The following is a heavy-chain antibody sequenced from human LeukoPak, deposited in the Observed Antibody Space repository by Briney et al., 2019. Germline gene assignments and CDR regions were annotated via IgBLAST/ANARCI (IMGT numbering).Heavy chain of an antibody. D-gene: IGHD4-17*01. V-gene: IGHV3-48*01. CDR3: AKGQDYGDLYYFDY. J-gene: IGHJ4*02. CDR2: ISSSSSPI. Sequence: GGSLRLSCVVSGLTFSSYSMNWVRQAPGKGLEWVSYISSSSSPIYYADSVKGRFTISRDNSKNTLYLQMNSLRAEDTAVYYCAKGQDYGDLYYFDYWGQGTLVTVSS. CDR1: GLTFSSYS.